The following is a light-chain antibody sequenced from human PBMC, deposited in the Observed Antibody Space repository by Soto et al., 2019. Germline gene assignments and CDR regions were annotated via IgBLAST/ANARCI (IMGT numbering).Light chain of an antibody. Sequence: EIVLTQSPGTLSLSPGERATLSCRASQSVSSSFLAWYQQKPGQAPRLLIYGASTRATGIPDRFSGSGSGTDFTLNLSRPEPEDFAVYYCQQYDCSPWTFGQGTKVEIK. CDR2: GAS. CDR1: QSVSSSF. CDR3: QQYDCSPWT. V-gene: IGKV3-20*01. J-gene: IGKJ1*01.